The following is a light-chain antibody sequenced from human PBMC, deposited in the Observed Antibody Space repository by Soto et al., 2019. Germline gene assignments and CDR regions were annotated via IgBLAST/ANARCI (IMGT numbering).Light chain of an antibody. CDR1: SSDVGAYNY. J-gene: IGLJ3*02. Sequence: QSALTQPASVSGSPGQSITISCTGTSSDVGAYNYVSWYQQHPGKAPKLMIYDVTNRPSGVSSRFSGSKSGNTASLTISGLQAEDEADYYCSSYTSSSTLGVFGGGTQLTVL. CDR3: SSYTSSSTLGV. CDR2: DVT. V-gene: IGLV2-14*03.